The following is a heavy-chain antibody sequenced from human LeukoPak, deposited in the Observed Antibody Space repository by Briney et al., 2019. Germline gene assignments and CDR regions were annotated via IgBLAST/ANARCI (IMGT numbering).Heavy chain of an antibody. CDR1: GGSISSYY. CDR2: IYYSGST. CDR3: ARQWELRGWFDP. V-gene: IGHV4-59*08. D-gene: IGHD1-26*01. J-gene: IGHJ5*02. Sequence: PSETLSLTCTVSGGSISSYYWGWIRQPPGKGLEWIGYIYYSGSTNYNPSLKSRVTISVDTSKNQFSLKLSSVTAADTAVYYCARQWELRGWFDPWGQGTLVTVSS.